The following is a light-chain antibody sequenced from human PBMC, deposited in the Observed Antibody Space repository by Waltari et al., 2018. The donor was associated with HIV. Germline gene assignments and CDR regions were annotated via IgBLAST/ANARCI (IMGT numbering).Light chain of an antibody. Sequence: DIQLTQSPSFLSASVGHRVTFTCRASQCIRNSLAWYQQRPGKAPNLLIYAASTLHSGVPSRFSGSGSGTDFTLTINSLQPEDFATYYCQQFKTYPLTFGPGTKVDVK. CDR3: QQFKTYPLT. CDR2: AAS. J-gene: IGKJ3*01. CDR1: QCIRNS. V-gene: IGKV1-9*01.